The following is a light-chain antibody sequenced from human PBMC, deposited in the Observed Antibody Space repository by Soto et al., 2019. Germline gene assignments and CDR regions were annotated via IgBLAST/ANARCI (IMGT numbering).Light chain of an antibody. CDR3: QQSYSALALT. V-gene: IGKV1-39*01. CDR1: QGISSY. J-gene: IGKJ4*01. CDR2: AAS. Sequence: DVQLPQSPSFLSASVGVRVTITCRASQGISSYLAWYQKKPGKAPKLLMYAASTLQSGVPSRFSGSGSGTDFTLTISSLQPEDFATYYCQQSYSALALTFGGGTKVDIK.